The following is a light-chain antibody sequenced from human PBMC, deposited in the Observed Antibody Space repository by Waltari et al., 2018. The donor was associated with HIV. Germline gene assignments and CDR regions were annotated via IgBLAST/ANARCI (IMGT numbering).Light chain of an antibody. CDR2: GAS. CDR3: QQFHNWPHT. V-gene: IGKV3-15*01. CDR1: QSLSSY. J-gene: IGKJ4*01. Sequence: EIFLTPSPPTLSVSPGETATLSCRASQSLSSYLAWYQQKPGQAPRLLIYGASTRATGTPVRFSGGGSGTEFSLTISSLRSEDYAVYYCQQFHNWPHTFGGGTKVEIK.